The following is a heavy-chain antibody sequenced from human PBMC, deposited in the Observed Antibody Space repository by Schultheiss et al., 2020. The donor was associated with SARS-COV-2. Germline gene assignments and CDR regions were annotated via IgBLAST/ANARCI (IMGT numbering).Heavy chain of an antibody. D-gene: IGHD3-22*01. Sequence: SSGGYYWSWIRQHPGKGLEWVSGISWNSGSIGYADSVKGRFTISRHNSKNTLYLQMNSLRAGDTAVYYCASPYAITMIVVVPYNWFDPWGQGTLVTVSS. CDR2: ISWNSGSI. CDR3: ASPYAITMIVVVPYNWFDP. J-gene: IGHJ5*02. V-gene: IGHV3-9*01. CDR1: SSGGYY.